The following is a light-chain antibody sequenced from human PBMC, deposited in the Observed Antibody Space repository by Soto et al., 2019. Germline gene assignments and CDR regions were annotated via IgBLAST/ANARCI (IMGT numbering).Light chain of an antibody. CDR1: QTISSW. V-gene: IGKV1-5*03. J-gene: IGKJ1*01. CDR2: KAS. CDR3: QHYNSYSEA. Sequence: DIQMTQSPSTLSTSVGWGGTSPCGARQTISSWLAWYQQKPGKAPKLLIYKASTLKSGVPSRFSGSGSGTEFTLTISSLQPDDFATYYCQHYNSYSEAFGQGTKVDIK.